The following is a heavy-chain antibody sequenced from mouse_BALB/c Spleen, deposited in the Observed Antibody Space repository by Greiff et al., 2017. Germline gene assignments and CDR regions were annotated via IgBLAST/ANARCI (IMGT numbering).Heavy chain of an antibody. CDR2: IDPANGNT. V-gene: IGHV14-3*02. CDR1: GFNIKDTY. Sequence: VQLQQSGAELVKPGASVKLSCTASGFNIKDTYMRWVKQRPEQGLEWIGRIDPANGNTKYDPKFQGKATITADTSSNTAYLQLSSLTSEDTAVYYCDRRETGYLYAMDYWGQGTSVTVSS. J-gene: IGHJ4*01. D-gene: IGHD1-2*01. CDR3: DRRETGYLYAMDY.